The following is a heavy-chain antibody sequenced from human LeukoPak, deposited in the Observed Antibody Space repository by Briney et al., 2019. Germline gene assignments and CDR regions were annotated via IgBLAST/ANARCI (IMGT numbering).Heavy chain of an antibody. CDR1: GFTFSSYA. D-gene: IGHD6-19*01. CDR3: AKDISGWYPTYYFDY. CDR2: ISGSGGST. J-gene: IGHJ4*02. Sequence: GSLRLSCAASGFTFSSYAMSWVRQAPGKGLEWVSAISGSGGSTYYADSVKGRFTISRDNSKNTPYLQMNSLRAEDTAVYYCAKDISGWYPTYYFDYWGQGTLVTVSS. V-gene: IGHV3-23*01.